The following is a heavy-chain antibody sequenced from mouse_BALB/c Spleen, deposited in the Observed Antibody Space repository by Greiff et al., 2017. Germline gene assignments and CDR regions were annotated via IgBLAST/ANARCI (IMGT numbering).Heavy chain of an antibody. CDR3: ARNGKSLFFDY. V-gene: IGHV2-2*02. J-gene: IGHJ2*01. D-gene: IGHD6-2*01. CDR1: GFSLTSYG. CDR2: IWSGGST. Sequence: VQLQESGPGLVQPSQSLSITCTVSGFSLTSYGVHWVRQSPGKGLEWLGVIWSGGSTDYNAAFISRLSISKDNSKSQVFFKMNSLQANDTAIYYCARNGKSLFFDYWGQGTTLTVSS.